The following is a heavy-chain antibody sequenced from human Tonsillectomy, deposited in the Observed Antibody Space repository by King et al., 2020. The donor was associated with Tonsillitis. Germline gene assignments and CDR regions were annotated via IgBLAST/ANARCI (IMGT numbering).Heavy chain of an antibody. CDR1: GGSISTYY. Sequence: VQLQESGPGLVRPSETLSLTCTVSGGSISTYYWSWIRQPPGKGLEWIGFIYYIGTTNYNPSLKSRVTISVDTSKNQFSLKLSSVTAADTAVYYCARGGTTVTTWGDNYYYYYMDVWGNGTTVTVSS. CDR3: ARGGTTVTTWGDNYYYYYMDV. CDR2: IYYIGTT. J-gene: IGHJ6*03. V-gene: IGHV4-59*01. D-gene: IGHD4-17*01.